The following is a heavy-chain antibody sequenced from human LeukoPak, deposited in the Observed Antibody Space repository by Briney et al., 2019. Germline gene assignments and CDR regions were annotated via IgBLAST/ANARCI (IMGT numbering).Heavy chain of an antibody. CDR3: AREIISRAPAFDI. Sequence: GGSLRLSYAGSVFTFSSCIMNWVRQAPGKGLEWMSYISSSSSTIHYADSVKGRFTISRDNAKNSLYLQMNSLRDEDTAVYYCAREIISRAPAFDIWGQGTMVTVSS. CDR1: VFTFSSCI. CDR2: ISSSSSTI. V-gene: IGHV3-48*02. D-gene: IGHD3-10*01. J-gene: IGHJ3*02.